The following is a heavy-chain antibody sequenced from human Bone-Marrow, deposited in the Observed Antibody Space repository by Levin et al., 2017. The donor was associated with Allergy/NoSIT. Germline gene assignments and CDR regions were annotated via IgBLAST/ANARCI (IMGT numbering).Heavy chain of an antibody. Sequence: GESLKISCKASGYIFTDYYIHWVRQAPGQGLEWTGWINPNSGGTKYAQKFQGRVTMTRDTSISTAYVDLSRLRFDDTAVYYCARAIASGGNTYYYYYMDVWGKGTTVTVSS. D-gene: IGHD3-16*01. CDR3: ARAIASGGNTYYYYYMDV. J-gene: IGHJ6*03. V-gene: IGHV1-2*02. CDR2: INPNSGGT. CDR1: GYIFTDYY.